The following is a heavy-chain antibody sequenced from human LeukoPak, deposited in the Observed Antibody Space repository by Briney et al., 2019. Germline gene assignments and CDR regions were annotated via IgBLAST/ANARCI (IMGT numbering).Heavy chain of an antibody. Sequence: GGSLRLSCAASGFTFSSYWMSWVRQAPGKGLEWVANIKQDGSEKYYVDSVKGRFTISRDNAKNSLYLQMNSLRAEDTAVYYCVRVNQEVFWSGYYTDYWGQGTLVTVSS. CDR3: VRVNQEVFWSGYYTDY. D-gene: IGHD3-3*01. J-gene: IGHJ4*02. V-gene: IGHV3-7*01. CDR1: GFTFSSYW. CDR2: IKQDGSEK.